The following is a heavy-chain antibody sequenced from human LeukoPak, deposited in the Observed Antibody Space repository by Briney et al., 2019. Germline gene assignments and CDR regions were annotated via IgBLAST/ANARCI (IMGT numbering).Heavy chain of an antibody. Sequence: GGSLRLSCAASGFTFSSYAMSWVRQAPGKGLEWVSAISGSGGSTYYADSVKGRFTISRDNSKNTLYLQMNSLRAEDTAVYYCARLPPPYYYDSSGYIPPDYWGRGTLVTVSS. CDR2: ISGSGGST. V-gene: IGHV3-23*01. J-gene: IGHJ4*02. D-gene: IGHD3-22*01. CDR1: GFTFSSYA. CDR3: ARLPPPYYYDSSGYIPPDY.